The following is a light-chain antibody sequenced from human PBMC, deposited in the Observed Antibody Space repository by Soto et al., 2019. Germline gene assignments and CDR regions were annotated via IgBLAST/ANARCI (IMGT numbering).Light chain of an antibody. CDR1: QSVSSSY. CDR3: QQYDNLPGFT. CDR2: GAS. J-gene: IGKJ3*01. V-gene: IGKV3-20*01. Sequence: EIVLTQSPGTLSLSPGERATLSCRASQSVSSSYLAWYQQKPGQAPKLLIYGASSRATGIPDRFSGSGSGTDFTLTISRLEPEDFAVYYCQQYDNLPGFTFGPGTKVDIK.